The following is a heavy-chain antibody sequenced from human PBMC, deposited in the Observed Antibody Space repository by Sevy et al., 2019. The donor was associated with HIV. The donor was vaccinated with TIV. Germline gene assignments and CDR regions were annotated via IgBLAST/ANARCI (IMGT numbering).Heavy chain of an antibody. CDR1: GFTFSSYS. V-gene: IGHV3-21*01. CDR3: ARDDMGYSSGPFDY. CDR2: ISSSSSYI. J-gene: IGHJ4*02. Sequence: GGSLRLSCAASGFTFSSYSMNWVRQAPGKGLEWVSSISSSSSYIYYAASVKGRFTISRDNAKNSLYLQMNSLRAEDTAVYYCARDDMGYSSGPFDYWGQGTLVTVSS. D-gene: IGHD6-19*01.